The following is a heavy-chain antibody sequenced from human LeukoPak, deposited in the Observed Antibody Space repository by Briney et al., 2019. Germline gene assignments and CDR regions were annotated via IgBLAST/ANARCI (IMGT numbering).Heavy chain of an antibody. V-gene: IGHV3-21*01. CDR1: GFTFSSYS. D-gene: IGHD3-9*01. Sequence: PGGSLRLSCAASGFTFSSYSMNWVRQAPGKGLEWVSSISSSSSYIYYADLVKGRFTISRDNAKNSLYLQMNSLRAEDTAVYYCAREEDDILTGYPTSEGMDVWGQGTTVTVSS. CDR2: ISSSSSYI. J-gene: IGHJ6*02. CDR3: AREEDDILTGYPTSEGMDV.